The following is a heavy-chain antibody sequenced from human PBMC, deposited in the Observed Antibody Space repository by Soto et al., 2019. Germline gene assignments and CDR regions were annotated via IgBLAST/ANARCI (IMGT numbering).Heavy chain of an antibody. V-gene: IGHV4-4*07. CDR1: GGSISSYY. D-gene: IGHD1-20*01. J-gene: IGHJ4*02. CDR3: ATVLYNSTAAFDY. Sequence: SETLSLTCTVSGGSISSYYWSWIRQPAGKGLEWIGRIYTSGSTNYNPSLKSRVTMSVDTCKNQFSLKLSAVTAADTAVYYCATVLYNSTAAFDYWGQGTLVTAS. CDR2: IYTSGST.